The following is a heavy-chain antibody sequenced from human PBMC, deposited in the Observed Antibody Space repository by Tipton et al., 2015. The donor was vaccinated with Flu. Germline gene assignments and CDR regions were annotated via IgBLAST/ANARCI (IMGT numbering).Heavy chain of an antibody. V-gene: IGHV6-1*01. D-gene: IGHD3-10*01. CDR3: ARGSGSGPKDWFDP. J-gene: IGHJ5*02. CDR1: GDSVSSNGAT. Sequence: GLVKPSQTLSLTCVISGDSVSSNGATWNWIRQSPSRGLEWLGKTYQRSMWHHIYAVSVKGRISITPDTSKNQFSLQLNSVTPKDTAVYYCARGSGSGPKDWFDPWGQGTQVTVSA. CDR2: TYQRSMWHH.